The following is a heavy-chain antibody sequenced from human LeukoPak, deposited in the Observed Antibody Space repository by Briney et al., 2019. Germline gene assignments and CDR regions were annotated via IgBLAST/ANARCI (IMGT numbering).Heavy chain of an antibody. V-gene: IGHV3-21*01. Sequence: GGSLRLSCAASGFTVSSNYMSWVRQAPGKGLEWVSSISSSSSYIYYADSVRGRFTISRDNAKNSLYLQMNSLRAEDTAVYYCASGSYGDHLYHFDYWGQGTLVTVSS. CDR3: ASGSYGDHLYHFDY. D-gene: IGHD4-17*01. CDR1: GFTVSSNY. CDR2: ISSSSSYI. J-gene: IGHJ4*02.